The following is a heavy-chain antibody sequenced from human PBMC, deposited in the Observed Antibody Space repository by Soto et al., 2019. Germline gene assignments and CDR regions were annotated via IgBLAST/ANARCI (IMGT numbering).Heavy chain of an antibody. J-gene: IGHJ6*02. CDR1: GFTFSSYA. Sequence: GGSLRLSCAASGFTFSSYAMHWVRQAPGKGLEWVAVISYDGSNKYYADSVKGRFTISRDNSKNTLYLQMNSLRAEDTAVYYCAREAARQNYYYYGMDVWGQGTTVTVSS. CDR2: ISYDGSNK. D-gene: IGHD6-6*01. V-gene: IGHV3-30-3*01. CDR3: AREAARQNYYYYGMDV.